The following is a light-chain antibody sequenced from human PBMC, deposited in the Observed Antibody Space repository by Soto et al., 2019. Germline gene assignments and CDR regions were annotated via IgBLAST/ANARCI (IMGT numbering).Light chain of an antibody. CDR1: QSVSNNY. J-gene: IGKJ1*01. V-gene: IGKV3-20*01. CDR2: GAS. Sequence: EIVLTQSSGTLSLSPGERATLSCRASQSVSNNYLAWYQQKPGQAPRLLIYGASNGATGIPDRFSGSGSGTDFTLTISRLEPEDFAVYYCQQYGSSGTFGQGTKVDIK. CDR3: QQYGSSGT.